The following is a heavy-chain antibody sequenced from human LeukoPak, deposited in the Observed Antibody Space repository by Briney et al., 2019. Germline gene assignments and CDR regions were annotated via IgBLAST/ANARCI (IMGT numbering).Heavy chain of an antibody. D-gene: IGHD2-2*01. CDR3: ARDRDYTSHWFDP. V-gene: IGHV4-59*01. CDR2: IYYSGST. Sequence: PSETLSLTCTVSGGSISSYYWSWIRQPPGKGLEWIGYIYYSGSTNYNPSLKSRVTISVDTSKNQFSLKLSSVTAADTAVYFCARDRDYTSHWFDPWGQGTLVTVSS. J-gene: IGHJ5*02. CDR1: GGSISSYY.